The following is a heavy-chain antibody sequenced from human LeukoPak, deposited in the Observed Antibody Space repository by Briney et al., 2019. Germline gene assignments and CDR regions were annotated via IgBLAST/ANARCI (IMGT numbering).Heavy chain of an antibody. Sequence: GGSLRLSCQTSGFTFSSYAMHWVRQAPGKGLEWVAVIWFDRTTEYYADSVRGRFTISRDNAKNTLYLQMNSLRAEDTAIYYCVRDNAYTFDYWGHGTLVTVSS. V-gene: IGHV3-33*01. CDR3: VRDNAYTFDY. CDR1: GFTFSSYA. CDR2: IWFDRTTE. D-gene: IGHD5-24*01. J-gene: IGHJ4*01.